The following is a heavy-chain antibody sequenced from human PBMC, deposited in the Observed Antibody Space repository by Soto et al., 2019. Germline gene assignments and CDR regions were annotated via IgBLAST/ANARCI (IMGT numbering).Heavy chain of an antibody. D-gene: IGHD6-19*01. CDR1: GGTFSSYA. Sequence: GASVKVSCKASGGTFSSYAISWVRQAPGQGLEWMGGIIPIFGTANYAQKFQGRVTITADESTSTAYMELSSLRSEDTAVYYCATAMGRIAVAGTSGWYYYYGMDVWGQGTTVTVS. CDR2: IIPIFGTA. J-gene: IGHJ6*02. CDR3: ATAMGRIAVAGTSGWYYYYGMDV. V-gene: IGHV1-69*13.